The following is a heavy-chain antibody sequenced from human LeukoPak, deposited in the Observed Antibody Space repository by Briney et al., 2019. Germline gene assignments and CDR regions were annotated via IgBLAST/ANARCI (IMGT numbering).Heavy chain of an antibody. D-gene: IGHD2-2*02. J-gene: IGHJ4*02. V-gene: IGHV1-69*05. CDR3: ASNPSPAAIYASYYFDY. CDR2: IIPIFGTA. CDR1: GGTFSSYA. Sequence: GASVTVSCKASGGTFSSYAISWVRQAPGQGLEWMGGIIPIFGTANYAQKFQGRVTITTDESTSTAYMELSSLRSEDTAVYYCASNPSPAAIYASYYFDYWGQGTLVTVSS.